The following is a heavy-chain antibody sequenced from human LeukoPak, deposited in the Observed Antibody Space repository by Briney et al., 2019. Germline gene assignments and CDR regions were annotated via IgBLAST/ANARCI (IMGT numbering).Heavy chain of an antibody. J-gene: IGHJ4*02. CDR3: ARDSIAVAGITDY. CDR1: GGTFSSYA. V-gene: IGHV1-69*04. CDR2: IIPILGIA. Sequence: SVKASCKASGGTFSSYAISWVRQAPGQGLAWMGRIIPILGIANYAQKFQGRVTITADKSTSTAYMELSSLRSEDTAVYYCARDSIAVAGITDYWGQGTLVTVSS. D-gene: IGHD6-19*01.